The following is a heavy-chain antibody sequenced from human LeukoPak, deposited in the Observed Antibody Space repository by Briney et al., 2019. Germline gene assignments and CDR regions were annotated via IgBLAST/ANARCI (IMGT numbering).Heavy chain of an antibody. V-gene: IGHV4-30-4*01. D-gene: IGHD3-22*01. Sequence: SETLSLTCTVSGGSFSSGDYYWSWIRQPPGKGLEWIGYIYYSGSTYYNPSLKSRVTISVDTSKNQFSLKLSSVTAADTAVYYCASAGQGSGYYYVDYWGQGTLVTVSS. J-gene: IGHJ4*02. CDR2: IYYSGST. CDR1: GGSFSSGDYY. CDR3: ASAGQGSGYYYVDY.